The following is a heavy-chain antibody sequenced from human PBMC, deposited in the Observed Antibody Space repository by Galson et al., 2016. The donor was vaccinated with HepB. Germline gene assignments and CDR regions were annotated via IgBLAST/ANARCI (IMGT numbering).Heavy chain of an antibody. CDR1: GFIFSNYN. V-gene: IGHV3-48*02. D-gene: IGHD6-19*01. CDR2: VSPNGNTK. CDR3: ARGLPVHSSGWYFDS. J-gene: IGHJ4*02. Sequence: SLRLSCAASGFIFSNYNMNWVRQAPGKGMEWVSYVSPNGNTKYYADSVKGRFSISKDNAKNSLSLQMTSLRDDDTAVYYCARGLPVHSSGWYFDSWGQGILVTGSS.